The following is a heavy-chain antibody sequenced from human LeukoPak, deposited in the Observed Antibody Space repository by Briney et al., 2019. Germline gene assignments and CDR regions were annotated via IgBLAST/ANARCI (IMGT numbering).Heavy chain of an antibody. CDR3: ARPVAGNPPDAFDI. V-gene: IGHV3-15*01. J-gene: IGHJ3*02. CDR1: GFTFENAW. D-gene: IGHD6-19*01. Sequence: GGSLRLSCAASGFTFENAWMSWFRQAPGKGLEWVGRIKTKTDGETADYATPVEGRFTISRADSKNTLYLQMNSLKIEDTAVYYCARPVAGNPPDAFDIWGQGTMVTVSS. CDR2: IKTKTDGETA.